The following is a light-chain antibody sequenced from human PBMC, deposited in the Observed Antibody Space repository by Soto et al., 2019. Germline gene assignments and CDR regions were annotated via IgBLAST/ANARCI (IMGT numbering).Light chain of an antibody. CDR1: QTISYW. V-gene: IGKV1-5*03. CDR3: QQYANCPIT. CDR2: KAS. Sequence: DIQMTQSPSTLSASVGDRVTITCRASQTISYWLAWYQQKPGKAPKRLIYKASILESGFPSRLSGSGSGTEFSLTISSLQPDDFATYYCQQYANCPITFGGGTKVEIK. J-gene: IGKJ4*01.